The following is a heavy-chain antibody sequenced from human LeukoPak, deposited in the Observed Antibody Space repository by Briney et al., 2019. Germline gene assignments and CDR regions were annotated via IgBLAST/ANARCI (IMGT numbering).Heavy chain of an antibody. CDR1: GFTFGDYA. Sequence: GGSLRLSCTASGFTFGDYAMSWFRQDPGKGLEWVGFIRSKAYGGTTEYAASVKGRFTISRDDSKSIAYLQMNSLKTEDTAVYYCTSPPIVGATTDGPFDIWGQGTMVTVSS. V-gene: IGHV3-49*03. J-gene: IGHJ3*02. CDR2: IRSKAYGGTT. D-gene: IGHD1-26*01. CDR3: TSPPIVGATTDGPFDI.